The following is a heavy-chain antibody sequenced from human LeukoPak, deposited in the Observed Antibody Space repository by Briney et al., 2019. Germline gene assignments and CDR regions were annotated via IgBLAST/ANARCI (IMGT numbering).Heavy chain of an antibody. D-gene: IGHD1-26*01. J-gene: IGHJ5*02. Sequence: SETLSLTCTVSGGSISSYHWSWIRQPPGKGLEWIGYIYYSGSTNYNPSLKSRVTISVDTSKNQFSLKLSSVTAADTAVYYCARSRGATRGWFDPWGQGTLVTASS. V-gene: IGHV4-59*01. CDR3: ARSRGATRGWFDP. CDR2: IYYSGST. CDR1: GGSISSYH.